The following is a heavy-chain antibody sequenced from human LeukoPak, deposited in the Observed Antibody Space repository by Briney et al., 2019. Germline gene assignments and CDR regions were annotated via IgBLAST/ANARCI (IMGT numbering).Heavy chain of an antibody. J-gene: IGHJ4*02. Sequence: GGSLRLSCAASGFTFSSYSMSWVRQAPGKGLEWVANIKQDGSEKYYVDSVKGRFTISRDNAKNSLYLQMNSLRAEDTAMYYCARDSGPSGSPLWGQGTLVTVSS. CDR2: IKQDGSEK. CDR3: ARDSGPSGSPL. D-gene: IGHD3-22*01. CDR1: GFTFSSYS. V-gene: IGHV3-7*03.